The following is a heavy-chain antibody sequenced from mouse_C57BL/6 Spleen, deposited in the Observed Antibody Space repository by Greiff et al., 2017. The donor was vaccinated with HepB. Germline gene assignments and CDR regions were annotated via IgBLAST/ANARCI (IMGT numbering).Heavy chain of an antibody. Sequence: QVQLKQSGPELVKPGASVKISCKASGYAFSSSWMNWVKQRPGKGLEWIGRIYPGDGDTNYNGKFKGKATLTADKSSSTAYMQLSSLTSEDSSVYFCARDGSRAMDYWGQGTSVTVSS. V-gene: IGHV1-82*01. J-gene: IGHJ4*01. CDR1: GYAFSSSW. D-gene: IGHD1-1*01. CDR2: IYPGDGDT. CDR3: ARDGSRAMDY.